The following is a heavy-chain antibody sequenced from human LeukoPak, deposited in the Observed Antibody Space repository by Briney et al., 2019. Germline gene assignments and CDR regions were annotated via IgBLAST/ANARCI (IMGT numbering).Heavy chain of an antibody. D-gene: IGHD2-2*01. J-gene: IGHJ4*02. CDR3: AKLYCSSTNCSYDY. V-gene: IGHV3-23*01. Sequence: GGSLRLSCAASGFTFSSYAMSWVRQAPGKGLEWVSAISGSGGSAYYGDSVKGRFTISRDKSKNTLYLQMNSLRAEDTAVYYCAKLYCSSTNCSYDYWGQGTLVTVSS. CDR2: ISGSGGSA. CDR1: GFTFSSYA.